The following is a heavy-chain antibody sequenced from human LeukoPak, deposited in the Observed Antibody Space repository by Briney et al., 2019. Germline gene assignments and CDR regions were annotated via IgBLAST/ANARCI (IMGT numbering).Heavy chain of an antibody. CDR3: ARDKIVGPTTLDY. D-gene: IGHD1-26*01. Sequence: GGSLRLSCAASGFIFSSYSMSWVRQTPEKGLEWVANIKQDGYEKYYVDSVKGRFTISRDNAKNSLYLQMNSLRADDTAIYYCARDKIVGPTTLDYWGQGTLVTVSS. CDR1: GFIFSSYS. CDR2: IKQDGYEK. J-gene: IGHJ4*02. V-gene: IGHV3-7*01.